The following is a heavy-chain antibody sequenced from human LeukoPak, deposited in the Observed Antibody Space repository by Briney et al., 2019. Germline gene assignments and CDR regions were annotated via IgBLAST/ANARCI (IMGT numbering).Heavy chain of an antibody. CDR2: INHSGST. V-gene: IGHV4-34*01. Sequence: SETLSLTCGVYGGSFSGYYWSWIRQPPGKGLEWIGEINHSGSTNYNPSLKSRVTISVDTSKNQFSLKLSSVTAADTAVYYCARSARYSSSSSFDYWGQGTLVTVSS. CDR3: ARSARYSSSSSFDY. CDR1: GGSFSGYY. D-gene: IGHD6-6*01. J-gene: IGHJ4*02.